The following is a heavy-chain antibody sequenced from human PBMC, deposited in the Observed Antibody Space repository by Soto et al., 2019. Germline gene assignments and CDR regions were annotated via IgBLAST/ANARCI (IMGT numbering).Heavy chain of an antibody. CDR1: VFTFSSYA. V-gene: IGHV3-23*01. Sequence: GGSLRLSCAASVFTFSSYAMSWVRQAPGKGLEWVSAISGSGGSTYYADSVKGRFTISRDNSKNTLYLQMNSLRAEDTAVYYCAKDPPGSGSYKTPYYFDYWGQGTLVTVSS. CDR3: AKDPPGSGSYKTPYYFDY. CDR2: ISGSGGST. J-gene: IGHJ4*02. D-gene: IGHD3-10*01.